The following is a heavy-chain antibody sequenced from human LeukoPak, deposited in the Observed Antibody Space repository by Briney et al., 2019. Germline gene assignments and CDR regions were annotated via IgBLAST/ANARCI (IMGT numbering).Heavy chain of an antibody. CDR2: IYYTGTT. V-gene: IGHV4-39*07. CDR1: SGSISVTGID. J-gene: IGHJ5*01. D-gene: IGHD3-22*01. Sequence: SQTLSLTCTVSSGSISVTGIDWGWGRQPPGKGLEYLGKIYYTGTTSYNPSLKSRVSISIDTSKNQFSLNLNSVTAADTASYYCVRVDSMGPYNWFDSWGQGTLVTVSS. CDR3: VRVDSMGPYNWFDS.